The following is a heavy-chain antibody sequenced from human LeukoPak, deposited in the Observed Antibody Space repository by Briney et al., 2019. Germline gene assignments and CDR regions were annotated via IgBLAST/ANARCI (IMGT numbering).Heavy chain of an antibody. J-gene: IGHJ4*02. D-gene: IGHD2-2*01. V-gene: IGHV4-39*01. CDR3: ARLLIYCSSTSCHFDY. CDR2: VYYSGIT. Sequence: PSETLSLTCTVSGGSISSSNYYWGWNRQPPGKGLEWIGSVYYSGITYSNPSLKSRVTISVETSNNQFSLKLSSVTAADTAMYYCARLLIYCSSTSCHFDYWGQGTLVTVSS. CDR1: GGSISSSNYY.